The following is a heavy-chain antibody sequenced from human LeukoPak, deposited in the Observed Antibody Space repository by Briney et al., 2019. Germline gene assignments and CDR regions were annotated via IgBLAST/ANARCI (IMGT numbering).Heavy chain of an antibody. CDR2: IIPIFGTA. J-gene: IGHJ4*02. V-gene: IGHV1-69*05. D-gene: IGHD5-18*01. CDR1: GGTFSSYA. CDR3: ARDRWTAMVTWYFDY. Sequence: ASVKVSCKASGGTFSSYAISWVRQAPGQGLEWMGRIIPIFGTANCAQKFQGRVTITTDESTSTAYMELSSLRSEDTAVYYCARDRWTAMVTWYFDYWGQGTLVTVP.